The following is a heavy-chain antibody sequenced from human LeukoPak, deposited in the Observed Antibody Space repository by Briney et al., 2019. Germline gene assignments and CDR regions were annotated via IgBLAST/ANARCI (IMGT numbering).Heavy chain of an antibody. CDR2: IYPGDSDT. CDR3: ARLLDYDILTGYHAPAYYYYGMDV. J-gene: IGHJ6*02. CDR1: GYSFPSYW. D-gene: IGHD3-9*01. V-gene: IGHV5-51*01. Sequence: GESLNISCKGSGYSFPSYWIGWVRQMTGKGLEWMGIIYPGDSDTRYSPSFQGQVTISADKSISTAYLQWSSLKASDTAMYYCARLLDYDILTGYHAPAYYYYGMDVWGQGTTVTVSS.